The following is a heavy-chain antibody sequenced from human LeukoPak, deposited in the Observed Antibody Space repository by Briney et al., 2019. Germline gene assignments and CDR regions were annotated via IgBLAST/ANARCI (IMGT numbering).Heavy chain of an antibody. CDR3: ARAGITIFGVVITMDV. Sequence: ASVKVSCKASGYTFTSYDINWVRQATGQGLEWMGWMNPNSGNTGYAQKFQGRVTMTRNTSISTAYMELSSLRSEDTAVYYCARAGITIFGVVITMDVWGKGTTVTVSS. D-gene: IGHD3-3*01. CDR1: GYTFTSYD. J-gene: IGHJ6*03. V-gene: IGHV1-8*01. CDR2: MNPNSGNT.